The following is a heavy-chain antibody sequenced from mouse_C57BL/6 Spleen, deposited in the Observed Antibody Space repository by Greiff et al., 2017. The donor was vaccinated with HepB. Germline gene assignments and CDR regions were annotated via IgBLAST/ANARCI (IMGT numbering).Heavy chain of an antibody. J-gene: IGHJ2*01. CDR3: ARNLDDGYYNGGYFDY. Sequence: VQLQQSGPGLVQPSQSLSITCTVSGFSLTSYGVHWVRQSPGKGLEWLGVIWSGGSTDYNAAFISRLSISKDNSKSQVFFKMNSLQADDTAIYYCARNLDDGYYNGGYFDYWGQGTTLTVSS. V-gene: IGHV2-2*01. CDR1: GFSLTSYG. D-gene: IGHD2-3*01. CDR2: IWSGGST.